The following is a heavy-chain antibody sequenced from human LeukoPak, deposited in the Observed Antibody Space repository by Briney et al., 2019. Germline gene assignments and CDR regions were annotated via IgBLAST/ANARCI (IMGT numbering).Heavy chain of an antibody. D-gene: IGHD6-13*01. CDR2: ISYDGSNK. Sequence: PGGSLGLSCAASGFTFSSYAMHWVRQAPGKGLEWVAVISYDGSNKYYADSVKGRFTISRDNSKNTLYLQMNSLRAEDTAVYYCARDRTAAGLFDYWGQGTLVTVSS. J-gene: IGHJ4*02. V-gene: IGHV3-30*04. CDR3: ARDRTAAGLFDY. CDR1: GFTFSSYA.